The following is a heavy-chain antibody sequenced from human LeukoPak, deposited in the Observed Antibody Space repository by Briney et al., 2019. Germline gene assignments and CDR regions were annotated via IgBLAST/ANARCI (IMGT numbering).Heavy chain of an antibody. D-gene: IGHD6-13*01. CDR2: INHSGST. Sequence: SETLSLTCAVYGGPFSGYYWSWIRQPPGKGLEWIGEINHSGSTNYNPSLKSRVTISIDTSKNQFSLKLSSVTAADTAVYYCARGSSSRYGFTAPNWFDPWGQGTLVTVSS. V-gene: IGHV4-34*01. J-gene: IGHJ5*02. CDR3: ARGSSSRYGFTAPNWFDP. CDR1: GGPFSGYY.